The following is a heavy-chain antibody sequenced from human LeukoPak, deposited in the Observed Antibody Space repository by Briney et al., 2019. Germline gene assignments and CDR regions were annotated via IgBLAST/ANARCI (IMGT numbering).Heavy chain of an antibody. Sequence: SETLSPTCTVSGGSISSSSYYWGWIRQPPGKGLEWIGSIYYSGSTYYNPSLKSRVTISVDTSKNQFSLKLSSVTAADTAVYYCARPGLVGGPAAEHDAFDIWGQGTMVTVSS. J-gene: IGHJ3*02. CDR2: IYYSGST. V-gene: IGHV4-39*01. D-gene: IGHD2-2*01. CDR1: GGSISSSSYY. CDR3: ARPGLVGGPAAEHDAFDI.